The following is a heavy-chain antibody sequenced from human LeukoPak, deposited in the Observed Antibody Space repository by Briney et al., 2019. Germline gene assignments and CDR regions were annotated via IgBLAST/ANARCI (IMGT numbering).Heavy chain of an antibody. Sequence: VASVKVSCKASGYTFTGYYIHWVRQAPGQGLEWMGWLNPNGGGTNYVQKFQGRVTVTRDTSISTAYMELSRLRSDDTAVYYCARGSFDSSDFEYLQHWGQGTLVTVSS. D-gene: IGHD3-22*01. V-gene: IGHV1-2*02. CDR2: LNPNGGGT. CDR1: GYTFTGYY. J-gene: IGHJ1*01. CDR3: ARGSFDSSDFEYLQH.